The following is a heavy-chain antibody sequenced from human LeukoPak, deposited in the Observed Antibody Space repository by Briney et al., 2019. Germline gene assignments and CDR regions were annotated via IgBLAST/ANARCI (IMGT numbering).Heavy chain of an antibody. CDR2: IYYSGST. CDR1: GGSISISSYY. D-gene: IGHD2-2*01. J-gene: IGHJ3*02. CDR3: ARAPPPPRDCSSTSCYVGYAFDI. Sequence: SETLSLTCTVSGGSISISSYYWGWIRQPPGKGLEWNGSIYYSGSTYYNPSLKSRVTISVDTSKNQFSLKLCSVTAEDTAVYYCARAPPPPRDCSSTSCYVGYAFDIWGQGTMVTVSS. V-gene: IGHV4-39*07.